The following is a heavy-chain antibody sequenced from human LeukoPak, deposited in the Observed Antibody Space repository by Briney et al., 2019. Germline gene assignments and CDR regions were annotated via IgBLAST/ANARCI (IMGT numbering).Heavy chain of an antibody. D-gene: IGHD1-7*01. Sequence: GASVKVSCKASGYTLTSYAMHWVRQAPGQRLEWMGWINAGNGNTKYSQEFQGRVTITRDTSASTAYMELSSLRSEDTAVYYCARGSDGITGTNFDWFDPWGQGTLVTVSS. CDR3: ARGSDGITGTNFDWFDP. V-gene: IGHV1-3*03. CDR2: INAGNGNT. CDR1: GYTLTSYA. J-gene: IGHJ5*02.